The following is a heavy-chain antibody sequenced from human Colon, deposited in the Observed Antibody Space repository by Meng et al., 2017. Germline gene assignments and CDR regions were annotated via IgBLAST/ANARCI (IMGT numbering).Heavy chain of an antibody. Sequence: EVQLVESGGGLVKPGGSLRRSCAASGFTFSSYSMNWGRQAPGKGLEWVSSISSSSSYADSVKGRFTISRDNAKNSLYLQMNSLRAEDTAVYYCARGRVVVVASPSDYWGQGTLVTVSS. D-gene: IGHD2-15*01. CDR3: ARGRVVVVASPSDY. J-gene: IGHJ4*02. V-gene: IGHV3-21*01. CDR2: ISSSSS. CDR1: GFTFSSYS.